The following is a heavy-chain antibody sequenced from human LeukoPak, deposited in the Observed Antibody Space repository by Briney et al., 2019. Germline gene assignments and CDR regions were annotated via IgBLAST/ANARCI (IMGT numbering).Heavy chain of an antibody. CDR1: GGSFSGYF. D-gene: IGHD3-22*01. J-gene: IGHJ3*02. CDR3: ARPLRSCYYYLKLGALGAFDI. CDR2: IYHSGST. V-gene: IGHV4-34*01. Sequence: PSETLSLTCAVYGGSFSGYFWSWIRQPPGKGLEWIGEIYHSGSTKYNPSLKSRVTISVDTSKNQFSLKLSSVPDAVTAVYYCARPLRSCYYYLKLGALGAFDIWGQGTMVTVSS.